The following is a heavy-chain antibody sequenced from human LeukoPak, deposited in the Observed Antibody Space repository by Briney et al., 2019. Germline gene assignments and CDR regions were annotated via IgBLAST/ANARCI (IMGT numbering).Heavy chain of an antibody. CDR1: GFTFSSFR. J-gene: IGHJ4*02. D-gene: IGHD6-13*01. CDR3: ARDLMGIAYRGAFYY. CDR2: ISSSSSTR. V-gene: IGHV3-48*01. Sequence: PGGSVRLLCAASGFTFSSFRVNWVRQAPGKGLEWVSYISSSSSTRYYADAVMGRFTISRDNAKNSLYLQMNSLRAEDTAVYYCARDLMGIAYRGAFYYWGQGTLVTVSS.